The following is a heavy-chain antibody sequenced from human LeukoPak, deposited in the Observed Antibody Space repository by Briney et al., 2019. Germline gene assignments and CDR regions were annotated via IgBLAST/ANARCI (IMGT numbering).Heavy chain of an antibody. CDR2: FSDSGDAT. Sequence: GGSLRLSCAASGFTFSSYWMSWVRQAPGKGLEWVSGFSDSGDATSYADSVKGRFTISRDNSKNTVSLQMNSLRAEDTAVYYCAKRDAWGKGTTVTVSS. CDR3: AKRDA. J-gene: IGHJ6*04. V-gene: IGHV3-23*01. CDR1: GFTFSSYW.